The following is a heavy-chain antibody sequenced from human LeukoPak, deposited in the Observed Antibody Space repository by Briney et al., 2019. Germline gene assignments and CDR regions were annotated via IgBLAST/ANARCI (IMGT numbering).Heavy chain of an antibody. CDR2: INHSGST. J-gene: IGHJ3*02. CDR1: GGSFSGYY. D-gene: IGHD2-15*01. V-gene: IGHV4-34*01. Sequence: SETLSLTCAVYGGSFSGYYWSWIRQPPGKGLEWIGEINHSGSTNYNPSLKSRVTISVDTSKNQFSLKLSSVTAADTAVYYCARWRVGYCSGGSCYSFASVAFDIWGQGTMVTVSS. CDR3: ARWRVGYCSGGSCYSFASVAFDI.